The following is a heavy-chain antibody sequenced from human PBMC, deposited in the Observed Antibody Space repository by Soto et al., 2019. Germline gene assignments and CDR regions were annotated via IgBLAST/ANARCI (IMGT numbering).Heavy chain of an antibody. CDR1: GFTFSSYA. V-gene: IGHV3-30-3*01. Sequence: QVQLVESGGGVVQPGRSLRLSCAASGFTFSSYAMHLVRQAPGKGLEWVAVISYDGSNKYYADSVKGRFTISRDNSKNTLYLQMNSLSAEDTAVYYCARVLRSGMDVWGQGTTVTVSS. CDR2: ISYDGSNK. CDR3: ARVLRSGMDV. J-gene: IGHJ6*02.